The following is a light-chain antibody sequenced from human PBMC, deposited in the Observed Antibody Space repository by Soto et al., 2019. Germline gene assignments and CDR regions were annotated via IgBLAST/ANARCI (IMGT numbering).Light chain of an antibody. J-gene: IGLJ3*02. CDR2: ANS. V-gene: IGLV1-40*01. CDR1: SSNIGAGYD. Sequence: QSVLTQPLSVSGAPGQRVTISCTGSSSNIGAGYDVHWYQQLPGTAPKLLIYANSNRPSGVPDRFSGSKSGTSASLAITGLQAEDEADYYCQSYDSSLSGWVFGGGTKLTVL. CDR3: QSYDSSLSGWV.